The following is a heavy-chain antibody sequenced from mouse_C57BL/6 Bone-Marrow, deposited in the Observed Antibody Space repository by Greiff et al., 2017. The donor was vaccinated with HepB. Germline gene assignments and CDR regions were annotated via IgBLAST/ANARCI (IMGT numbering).Heavy chain of an antibody. CDR1: GFSFNTYA. CDR2: IRSKSNNYAT. D-gene: IGHD2-2*01. V-gene: IGHV10-1*01. Sequence: EVHLVESGGGLVQPKGSLKLSCAASGFSFNTYAMNWVRQAPGKGLEWVARIRSKSNNYATYYADSVKDRFTISRDDSESMLYLQMNNLKTEDTAMYYCVRREGYGYEGYAMDYWGQGTSVTVSS. CDR3: VRREGYGYEGYAMDY. J-gene: IGHJ4*01.